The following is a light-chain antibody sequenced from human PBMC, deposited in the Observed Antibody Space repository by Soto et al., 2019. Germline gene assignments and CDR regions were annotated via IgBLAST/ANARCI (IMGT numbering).Light chain of an antibody. Sequence: QSALTQPASVSGSPGQSITISCTGTSSDVGGYNYVSWYQQHPGKAPKLMIYEVSNRPSGVSNRFSGSKSGHTASLTISGLQAEDEADYYGSSYTVSSTLGFGGGTKLTVL. J-gene: IGLJ3*02. V-gene: IGLV2-14*01. CDR3: SSYTVSSTLG. CDR1: SSDVGGYNY. CDR2: EVS.